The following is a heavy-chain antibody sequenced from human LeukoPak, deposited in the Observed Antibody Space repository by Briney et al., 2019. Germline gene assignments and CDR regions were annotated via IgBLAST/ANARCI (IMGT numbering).Heavy chain of an antibody. CDR2: INKDGSIT. Sequence: GGSLRLSCVASGFTFSNYWMHWVRQVPGKGPEWVSRINKDGSITNFADSVKGRFTISRDNSKNTLYLQMNSLRAEDTAVYYCARDPSMTGTTRPDYWGQGTLVTVSS. J-gene: IGHJ4*02. V-gene: IGHV3-74*01. CDR3: ARDPSMTGTTRPDY. D-gene: IGHD1-7*01. CDR1: GFTFSNYW.